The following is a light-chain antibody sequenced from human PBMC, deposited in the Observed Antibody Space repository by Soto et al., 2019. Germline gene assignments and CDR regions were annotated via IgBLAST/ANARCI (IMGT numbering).Light chain of an antibody. CDR2: WAS. V-gene: IGKV4-1*01. Sequence: DIVMTQSPDSLAVSLGERATINCRSSQSVLYSSNNQNYLAWYQHKPGQPPRLLIYWASTRESGVPDRFSGSGSVTYFTLTISSLQAEDVAIYYCQQYYSIPWTFVHGTKVEIK. CDR3: QQYYSIPWT. CDR1: QSVLYSSNNQNY. J-gene: IGKJ1*01.